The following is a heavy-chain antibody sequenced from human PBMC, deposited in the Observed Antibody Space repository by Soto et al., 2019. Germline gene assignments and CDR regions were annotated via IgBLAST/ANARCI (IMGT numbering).Heavy chain of an antibody. CDR2: IGGSGDNT. V-gene: IGHV3-23*01. J-gene: IGHJ4*02. CDR3: AKGSDIVATTPSDY. Sequence: QPGGSLRLSCAASGFTFSSYAMNWVRQAPGTGLQWVSGIGGSGDNTYYTDSAKGRFTISRDNSKNTLYPQMNSLRAEDTALYYCAKGSDIVATTPSDYWGQGTLVTVSS. D-gene: IGHD5-12*01. CDR1: GFTFSSYA.